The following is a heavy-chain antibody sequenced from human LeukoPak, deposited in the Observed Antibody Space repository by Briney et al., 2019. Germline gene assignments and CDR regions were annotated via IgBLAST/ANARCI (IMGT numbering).Heavy chain of an antibody. Sequence: QSGGSLRLSCAASGFTFSTYWMTWVRQAPGKGLEWVANINQDGNEKYYVDSVKGRFTISRDNAKNSLYLQMNSLRAEDTAVYYCARDLSGVTGYTYGRGIDYWGQGTLVTVSS. V-gene: IGHV3-7*01. D-gene: IGHD5-18*01. CDR2: INQDGNEK. J-gene: IGHJ4*02. CDR3: ARDLSGVTGYTYGRGIDY. CDR1: GFTFSTYW.